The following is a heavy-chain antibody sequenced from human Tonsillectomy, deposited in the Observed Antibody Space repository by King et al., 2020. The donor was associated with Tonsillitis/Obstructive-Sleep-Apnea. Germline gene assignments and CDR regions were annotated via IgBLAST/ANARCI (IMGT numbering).Heavy chain of an antibody. CDR3: ARDRGATTYFYESSGYPPPPHSFDI. Sequence: VQLVESGGGLVKPGGSLRLSCAASGFTFSSYNINWIRQAPGKGLEWVSSISTSSSYIYYADSVKGRFTISRDNAKDSLYLQMNSLRVDDTAVYYCARDRGATTYFYESSGYPPPPHSFDIWGQGTMVTVSS. V-gene: IGHV3-21*01. D-gene: IGHD3-22*01. CDR2: ISTSSSYI. CDR1: GFTFSSYN. J-gene: IGHJ3*02.